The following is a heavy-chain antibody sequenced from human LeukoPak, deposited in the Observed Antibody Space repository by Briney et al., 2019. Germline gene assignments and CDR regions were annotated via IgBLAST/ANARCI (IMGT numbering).Heavy chain of an antibody. CDR2: VTLRGTT. V-gene: IGHV4-34*01. Sequence: SETLSLTCAVYGASFSGNYCNWLRQFPGKGLEWIGEVTLRGTTNYNPSFKSRVTMSVDMSKNQFSLNLTSVTAADTAVYYCATIVIRGSQSWFDPWGQGTLVTVSS. J-gene: IGHJ5*02. CDR1: GASFSGNY. CDR3: ATIVIRGSQSWFDP. D-gene: IGHD3-10*01.